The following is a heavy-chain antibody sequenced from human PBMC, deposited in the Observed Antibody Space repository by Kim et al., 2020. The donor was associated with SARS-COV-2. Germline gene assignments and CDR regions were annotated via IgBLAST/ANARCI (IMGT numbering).Heavy chain of an antibody. D-gene: IGHD3-22*01. V-gene: IGHV4-34*01. Sequence: SETLSLTCAVYGGSFSGYYWSWIRQPPGKGLEWIGEINHSGSTNYNPSPTSGVTISVDSSNNQFSLKLSSVTAADAAVYSCSSNYYDSSGYYLTYFDYSG. CDR2: INHSGST. CDR1: GGSFSGYY. CDR3: SSNYYDSSGYYLTYFDY. J-gene: IGHJ4*01.